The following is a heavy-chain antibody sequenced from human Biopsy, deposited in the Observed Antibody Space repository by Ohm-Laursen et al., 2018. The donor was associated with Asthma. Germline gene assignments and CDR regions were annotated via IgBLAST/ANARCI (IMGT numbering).Heavy chain of an antibody. Sequence: TQTLTLTCTFSGFSLTTTGVGVAWIRQPPGKALEWLARIYWDDDKRYSSSLKSRLTITKDTSKNQVILTMTNMDPVDTATYYCAHRLCMGGACYDAFDIWGQGTMVTASS. D-gene: IGHD2-8*02. CDR3: AHRLCMGGACYDAFDI. CDR2: IYWDDDK. V-gene: IGHV2-5*02. J-gene: IGHJ3*02. CDR1: GFSLTTTGVG.